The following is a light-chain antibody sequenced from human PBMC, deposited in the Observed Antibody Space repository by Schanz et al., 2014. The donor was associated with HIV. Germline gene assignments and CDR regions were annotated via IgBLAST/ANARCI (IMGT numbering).Light chain of an antibody. Sequence: QSVLTQPPSTSGPPGQRVTISCSGSSSNIGTYNVNWYQQLPGTAPRLLIYTQDQRPSGVPDRFSGSKSGTSATLDITGLQTGDEADYYCATWESSPTSWVFGGGTKLTVL. J-gene: IGLJ3*02. V-gene: IGLV1-44*01. CDR3: ATWESSPTSWV. CDR2: TQD. CDR1: SSNIGTYN.